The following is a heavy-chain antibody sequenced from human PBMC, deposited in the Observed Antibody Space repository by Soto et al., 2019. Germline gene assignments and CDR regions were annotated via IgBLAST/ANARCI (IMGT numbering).Heavy chain of an antibody. D-gene: IGHD3-22*01. CDR3: ARGKGYYDSSGYYSAFDY. CDR2: INHSGST. CDR1: GGSFSGYY. J-gene: IGHJ4*02. V-gene: IGHV4-34*01. Sequence: SETLSLTCAVYGGSFSGYYWSWIRQPPGKGLEWIGEINHSGSTNYNPSLKSRVTISVDTSKNQFSLKLSSVTAADTAVYYCARGKGYYDSSGYYSAFDYWGQGTLVTVSS.